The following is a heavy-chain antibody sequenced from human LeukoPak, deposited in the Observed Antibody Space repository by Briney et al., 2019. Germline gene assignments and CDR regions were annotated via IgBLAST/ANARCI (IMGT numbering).Heavy chain of an antibody. CDR1: GYTFTGYY. CDR2: INPNSGDT. V-gene: IGHV1-2*06. Sequence: ASVKVSCKASGYTFTGYYLHWVRQAPGQGLEWMGRINPNSGDTNYAQKFQGGVTITRDTSISTAYMELSGLRSDDTAVYYCARYYDSSGYDFDYWGQGTLVTVSS. D-gene: IGHD3-22*01. CDR3: ARYYDSSGYDFDY. J-gene: IGHJ4*02.